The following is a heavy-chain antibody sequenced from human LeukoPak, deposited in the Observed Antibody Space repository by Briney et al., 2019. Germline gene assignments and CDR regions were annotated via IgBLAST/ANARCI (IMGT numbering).Heavy chain of an antibody. CDR1: GFTFTSYA. J-gene: IGHJ6*02. CDR2: INAGNGNT. V-gene: IGHV1-3*01. D-gene: IGHD2-2*01. Sequence: GGSLRLSCAASGFTFTSYAMHWVRQAPGQRLEWMGWINAGNGNTKYSQKFQGRVTITRDTSASTAYMELSSLRSEGTAVYYCARGQYCSSTSCYYGKDYYYYYGMDVWGQGTTVTVSS. CDR3: ARGQYCSSTSCYYGKDYYYYYGMDV.